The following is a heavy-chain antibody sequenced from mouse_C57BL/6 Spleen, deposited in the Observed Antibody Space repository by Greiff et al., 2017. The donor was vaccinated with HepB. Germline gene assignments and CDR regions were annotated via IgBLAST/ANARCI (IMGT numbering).Heavy chain of an antibody. CDR2: IRNKANGYTT. V-gene: IGHV7-3*01. J-gene: IGHJ1*03. CDR1: GFTFTDYY. CDR3: ARYTGPYWYFDV. D-gene: IGHD4-1*01. Sequence: EVQVVESGGGLVQPGGSLSLSCAASGFTFTDYYMSWVRQPPGKALEWLGFIRNKANGYTTEYSASVKGRFTISRDNSPSILYLQMNALRAEDSATYYCARYTGPYWYFDVWGTGTTVTVSS.